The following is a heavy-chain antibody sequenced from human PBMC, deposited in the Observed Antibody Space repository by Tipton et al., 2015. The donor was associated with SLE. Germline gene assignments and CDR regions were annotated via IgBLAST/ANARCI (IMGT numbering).Heavy chain of an antibody. V-gene: IGHV4-59*01. J-gene: IGHJ5*01. CDR2: IYYTGST. D-gene: IGHD3-22*01. CDR1: GSSLTGSY. CDR3: ARAGHYYSALTWFDS. Sequence: TLSLTCTVSGSSLTGSYWSWIRQPPGKGLEWIGYIYYTGSTKFEPSLKSRVTFSVDRSKNQFSLNLRSVTAADTAVYYCARAGHYYSALTWFDSWGQGTLVTVSS.